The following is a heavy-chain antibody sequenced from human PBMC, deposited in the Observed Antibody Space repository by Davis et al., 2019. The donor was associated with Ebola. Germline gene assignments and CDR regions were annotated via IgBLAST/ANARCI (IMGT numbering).Heavy chain of an antibody. CDR1: GGTFSSYA. J-gene: IGHJ4*02. CDR3: ARVSAQYSSGWYLDY. V-gene: IGHV1-69*04. Sequence: AASVKVSCKASGGTFSSYAISWVRQAPGQGLEWMGRIIPILGIANYAQKFQGRVTITADKSTSTAYMELSSLRSEDTAVYYCARVSAQYSSGWYLDYWGQGTLVTVSS. D-gene: IGHD6-19*01. CDR2: IIPILGIA.